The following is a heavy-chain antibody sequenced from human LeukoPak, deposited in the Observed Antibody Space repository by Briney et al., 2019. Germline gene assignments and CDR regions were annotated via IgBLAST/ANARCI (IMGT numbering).Heavy chain of an antibody. V-gene: IGHV5-51*01. Sequence: GESLKISCKGSGYSFTSYWIGWVRQMPGKGLEWMGIIYPGDSDTRYSPSFQGQVTISADKSISTAYLQWSSLKASDTAMYYCARPPAQYSGSYSDAFDIWGQGTMVTVSS. CDR1: GYSFTSYW. CDR2: IYPGDSDT. D-gene: IGHD1-26*01. CDR3: ARPPAQYSGSYSDAFDI. J-gene: IGHJ3*02.